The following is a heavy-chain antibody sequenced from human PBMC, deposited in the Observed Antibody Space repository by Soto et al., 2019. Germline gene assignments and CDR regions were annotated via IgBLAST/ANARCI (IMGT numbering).Heavy chain of an antibody. CDR1: GGSFSGYY. J-gene: IGHJ4*02. CDR3: ARPLSRKKMRYYFDY. CDR2: INHSGST. Sequence: QVQLQQWGAGLLKPSETLSLTCAVYGGSFSGYYWSWIRQPPGKRLEWIGEINHSGSTNYNPSLRSRVTISVDTAKNQFSLTLSSVTAADTAVYYCARPLSRKKMRYYFDYWGQGTLVTVSS. V-gene: IGHV4-34*01.